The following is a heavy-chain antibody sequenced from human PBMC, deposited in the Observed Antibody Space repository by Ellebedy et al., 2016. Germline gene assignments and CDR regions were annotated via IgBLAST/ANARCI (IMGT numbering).Heavy chain of an antibody. Sequence: GGSLRLXXAASGFTFSRYGMHWVRQAPGKGLEWVAVISDDGNDKDYTDSVKGRFTISRDSSKTSVSLQMNSLRLEDTAVYYCARVRSPDFYYSYDLDVWGQGTTVTVSS. V-gene: IGHV3-30*03. CDR1: GFTFSRYG. D-gene: IGHD5-18*01. CDR3: ARVRSPDFYYSYDLDV. CDR2: ISDDGNDK. J-gene: IGHJ6*02.